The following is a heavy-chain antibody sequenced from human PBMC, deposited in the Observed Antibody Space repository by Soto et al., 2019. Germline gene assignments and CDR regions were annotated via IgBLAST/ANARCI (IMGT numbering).Heavy chain of an antibody. D-gene: IGHD3-10*02. CDR3: ASMIGDPVLSFDS. CDR1: VESFSDYY. J-gene: IGHJ5*01. Sequence: SETLSLTCAVYVESFSDYYWSWIRQPPGKGLEWIGFIFYSGSTSYNPSLKSRVTISIDTSEYQFSLKLNSVTAADTAVYYCASMIGDPVLSFDSWGQGTLVT. CDR2: IFYSGST. V-gene: IGHV4-59*01.